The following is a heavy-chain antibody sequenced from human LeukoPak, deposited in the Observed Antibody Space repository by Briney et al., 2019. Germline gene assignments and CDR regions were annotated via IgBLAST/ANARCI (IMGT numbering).Heavy chain of an antibody. J-gene: IGHJ4*02. D-gene: IGHD1-26*01. V-gene: IGHV1-24*01. CDR3: ATGRTKWDLLNY. CDR1: GYTLTELS. Sequence: ASVTVSCEVSGYTLTELSLHWVRQAPGKGLEWMGGLDPEDGEMIYSQKFQGRVTMTEDTSTDIAYMEMSSLRSEDTAVYYCATGRTKWDLLNYWGQGTLVTVSS. CDR2: LDPEDGEM.